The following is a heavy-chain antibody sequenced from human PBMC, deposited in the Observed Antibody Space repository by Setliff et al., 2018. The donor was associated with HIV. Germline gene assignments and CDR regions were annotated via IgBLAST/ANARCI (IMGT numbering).Heavy chain of an antibody. CDR1: GYTFTTYG. J-gene: IGHJ6*03. Sequence: ASVKVSCKASGYTFTTYGITWVRQAPGQGLEWMGWISTYNGNTNYAQKFQGRVTMTTVTSTSTAYMELRSLRSDDTAVYYCARSSSNWYYYYYMDVWGKGTTVTVSS. V-gene: IGHV1-18*01. CDR2: ISTYNGNT. D-gene: IGHD6-13*01. CDR3: ARSSSNWYYYYYMDV.